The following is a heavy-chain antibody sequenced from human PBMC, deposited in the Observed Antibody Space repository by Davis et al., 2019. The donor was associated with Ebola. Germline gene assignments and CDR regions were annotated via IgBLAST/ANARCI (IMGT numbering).Heavy chain of an antibody. CDR1: GGSFSGYY. J-gene: IGHJ4*02. D-gene: IGHD5-18*01. V-gene: IGHV4-34*01. CDR3: ARAFVDTAMVTLNGAVPGDY. CDR2: INHSGST. Sequence: MPGGSLRLSCAVYGGSFSGYYWSWIRQPPGKGLEWIGEINHSGSTNYNPSLKSRVTISVDTSKNQFSLKLSSVTAADTAVYYCARAFVDTAMVTLNGAVPGDYWGQGTLVTVSS.